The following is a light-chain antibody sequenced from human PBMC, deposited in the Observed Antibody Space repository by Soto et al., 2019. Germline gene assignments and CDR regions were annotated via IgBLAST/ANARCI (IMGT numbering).Light chain of an antibody. V-gene: IGKV3-20*01. CDR1: QSVSIR. J-gene: IGKJ5*01. Sequence: VLTQSPGTLSLSPGERATLSCMASQSVSIRLAWYQHKSGQAPRLLISGASSRATGIPDRFSGSGSGTDFTLTISRLEPEDFALYYCQHYYGTSPITFGQGTRLEIK. CDR2: GAS. CDR3: QHYYGTSPIT.